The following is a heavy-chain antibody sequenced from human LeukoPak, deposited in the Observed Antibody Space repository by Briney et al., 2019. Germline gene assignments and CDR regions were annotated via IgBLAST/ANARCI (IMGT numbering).Heavy chain of an antibody. J-gene: IGHJ4*02. Sequence: GGSLRLSCAASGFTVSSNYMSWVRQAPRKGLEWVSVIYSGGSTYYADSVKGRSTISRDNSKNTLYLQMNSLRAEDTAVYYCARDLGDTVPAADIITTNYWGQGTLVTVSS. CDR3: ARDLGDTVPAADIITTNY. CDR1: GFTVSSNY. CDR2: IYSGGST. V-gene: IGHV3-53*01. D-gene: IGHD2-2*01.